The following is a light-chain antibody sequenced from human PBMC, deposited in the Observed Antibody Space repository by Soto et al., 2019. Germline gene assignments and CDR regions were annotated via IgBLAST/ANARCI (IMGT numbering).Light chain of an antibody. V-gene: IGKV3-15*01. J-gene: IGKJ1*01. CDR1: QSVSSD. Sequence: EIVMTQSPATLSLSPGERATLSCWASQSVSSDLAWYQQKPGQAPRLLIYGASTRATGISARFSGSGSGTEFILTISSLQSEDFAVYYCQQYNNWPLWTFGQGTKVEIK. CDR2: GAS. CDR3: QQYNNWPLWT.